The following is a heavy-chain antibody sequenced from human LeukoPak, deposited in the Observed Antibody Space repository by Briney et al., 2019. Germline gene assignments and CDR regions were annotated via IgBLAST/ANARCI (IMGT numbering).Heavy chain of an antibody. Sequence: PSETLSLTCTVSGDSITSYYWSWIRQPAGKRLEWIGRIYISENNNYNPSLKSRVTMSLDTSKNQFSLKLSCVTAADTAIYYCARESVAIGTRWFDPWGQGTLVTVSS. J-gene: IGHJ5*02. V-gene: IGHV4-4*07. D-gene: IGHD6-13*01. CDR2: IYISENN. CDR1: GDSITSYY. CDR3: ARESVAIGTRWFDP.